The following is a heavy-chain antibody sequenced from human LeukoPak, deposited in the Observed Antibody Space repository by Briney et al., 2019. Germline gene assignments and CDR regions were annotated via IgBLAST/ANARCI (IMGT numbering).Heavy chain of an antibody. CDR1: GFPFSSHA. J-gene: IGHJ5*02. CDR2: ISNGKT. CDR3: VREAGYCAPVCVKTNWFDP. D-gene: IGHD2-15*01. Sequence: RPGGSLRLSCAASGFPFSSHAMSWVHQPPGKGLEWVAAISNGKTYYADSVRGRFAISRDDSTNTVYLHMNSLRDEDTALYHCVREAGYCAPVCVKTNWFDPWGQGTLVTVSS. V-gene: IGHV3-23*01.